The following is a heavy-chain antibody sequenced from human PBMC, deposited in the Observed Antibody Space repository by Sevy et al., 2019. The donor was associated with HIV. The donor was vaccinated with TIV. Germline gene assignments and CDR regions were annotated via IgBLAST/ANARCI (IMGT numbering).Heavy chain of an antibody. CDR1: GGSISSSSYY. V-gene: IGHV4-39*01. CDR3: AGRSQPSMVRGVIIPYYMDV. J-gene: IGHJ6*03. D-gene: IGHD3-10*01. Sequence: SETLSLTCTVSGGSISSSSYYWGWIRQPPGKGLEWIGSIYYSGSTYYNPSLKSRVTISVDTSKNQFSLKLSSVTAADTAVYYCAGRSQPSMVRGVIIPYYMDVWGKGTTVTVSS. CDR2: IYYSGST.